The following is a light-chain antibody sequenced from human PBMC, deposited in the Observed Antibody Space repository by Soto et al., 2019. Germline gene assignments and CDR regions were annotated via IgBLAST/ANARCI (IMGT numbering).Light chain of an antibody. CDR1: QSVSSD. V-gene: IGKV3-15*01. CDR2: GAS. J-gene: IGKJ1*01. Sequence: EIVMTQSPATLSVSPGERVTLSCRASQSVSSDLAWYQQKPGQAPRLLIFGASTRATGIPGRFSGSGSGTDFTLAISSLQSEDLAVYDCQQYNKCARTFGQGTKVEIK. CDR3: QQYNKCART.